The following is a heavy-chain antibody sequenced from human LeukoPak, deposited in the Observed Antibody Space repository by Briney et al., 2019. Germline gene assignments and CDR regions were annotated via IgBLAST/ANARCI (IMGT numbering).Heavy chain of an antibody. V-gene: IGHV3-23*01. J-gene: IGHJ4*02. D-gene: IGHD1-14*01. CDR3: AKGQIPRTIVIGCFDY. CDR2: ISGSGGST. CDR1: GFTFSSYA. Sequence: PGGSLRLSCAASGFTFSSYAMSWVRQAPGKGLEWVSAISGSGGSTYYADSVKGRFTISRDSSKNTLYLQMNSLRAEDTAVYYCAKGQIPRTIVIGCFDYWGQGTLVTVSS.